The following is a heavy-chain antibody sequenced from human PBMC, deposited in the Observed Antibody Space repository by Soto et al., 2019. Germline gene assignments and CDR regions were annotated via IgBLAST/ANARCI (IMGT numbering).Heavy chain of an antibody. CDR3: ASTLSSPSLWFEP. D-gene: IGHD2-2*01. Sequence: QVQLVESGGGLVKPGGSLRFSCAASGFTFSDYYMSWIRQAPGKGLEWVSYISSSSSYTNYADSVKGRFTISRDNAKNTLYLQMNSLRADDTAVYYCASTLSSPSLWFEPWGQGTLGTDSS. CDR2: ISSSSSYT. CDR1: GFTFSDYY. V-gene: IGHV3-11*06. J-gene: IGHJ5*02.